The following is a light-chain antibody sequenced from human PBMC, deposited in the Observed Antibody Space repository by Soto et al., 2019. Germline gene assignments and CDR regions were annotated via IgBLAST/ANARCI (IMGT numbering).Light chain of an antibody. Sequence: DIQMTQSPSSLSASVGDRVTITCQASQAINNYLHWYQQKPGKAPKLLIYDASNLAKGAPSRFSGSGSGTDFTFDISSLHPEDVATYYCQHHHNLPPFGQGTKVEIK. CDR3: QHHHNLPP. CDR2: DAS. J-gene: IGKJ1*01. V-gene: IGKV1-33*01. CDR1: QAINNY.